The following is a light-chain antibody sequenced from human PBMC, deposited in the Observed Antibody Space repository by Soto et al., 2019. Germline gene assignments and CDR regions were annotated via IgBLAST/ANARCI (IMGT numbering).Light chain of an antibody. CDR2: EVS. V-gene: IGLV2-8*01. J-gene: IGLJ2*01. CDR1: SSDVGGYNY. CDR3: SSYAASTPL. Sequence: QSALTQPPSASGSPGQSVTISCTGTSSDVGGYNYVSWYQQHPGKAPKLIIYEVSKRPSGVPDRFSGSKSGNTASLTVSGLQPEDEADYYCSSYAASTPLFGGGTKLTVL.